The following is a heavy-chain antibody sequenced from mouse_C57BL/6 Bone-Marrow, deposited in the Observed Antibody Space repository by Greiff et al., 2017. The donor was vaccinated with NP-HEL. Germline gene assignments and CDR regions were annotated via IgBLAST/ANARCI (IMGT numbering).Heavy chain of an antibody. CDR1: GYSITSDY. D-gene: IGHD1-1*01. CDR3: ARNYDSRSYGYFEV. J-gene: IGHJ1*03. CDR2: ISYSGST. V-gene: IGHV3-8*01. Sequence: EVKLMESGPGLAKPSQTLSLTCSVTGYSITSDYWNWIRKFPGNKLEYMGYISYSGSTYYNPSLKSRISITRDTSKNQYYLQMNSVTTEDTATYYCARNYDSRSYGYFEVWGTGTTVTVSS.